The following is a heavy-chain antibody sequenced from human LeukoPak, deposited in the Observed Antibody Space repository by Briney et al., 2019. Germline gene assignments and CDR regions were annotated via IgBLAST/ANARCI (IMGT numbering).Heavy chain of an antibody. CDR2: IRYDGGIK. Sequence: GESLRLSCAVSGFTFSIYDMHWVRQAPGKGLEWVAFIRYDGGIKYYADSVKGRFTIPKDNSENTVSLQMNSLRPEDTAVYYCTKLAAASPDYWGQGTLVTVSS. J-gene: IGHJ4*02. CDR1: GFTFSIYD. D-gene: IGHD6-13*01. CDR3: TKLAAASPDY. V-gene: IGHV3-30*02.